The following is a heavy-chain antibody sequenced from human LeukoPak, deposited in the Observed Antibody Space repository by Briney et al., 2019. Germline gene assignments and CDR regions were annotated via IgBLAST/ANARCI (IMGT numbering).Heavy chain of an antibody. CDR1: GFTFSDYY. V-gene: IGHV3-11*01. CDR3: ARDRNPRYSYYSYYMDV. D-gene: IGHD1-14*01. CDR2: ISSSGSTI. J-gene: IGHJ6*03. Sequence: GGSLRLSCAASGFTFSDYYMSWIRQAPGKGLEWVSYISSSGSTIYYADSVKGRFTISRDNAKNSLYLQMNSLRAEDTAVYYCARDRNPRYSYYSYYMDVWAKGPRSPSP.